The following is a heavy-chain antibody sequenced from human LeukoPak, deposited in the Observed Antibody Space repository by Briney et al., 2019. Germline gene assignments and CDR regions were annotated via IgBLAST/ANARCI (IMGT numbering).Heavy chain of an antibody. CDR2: ITNSADTT. J-gene: IGHJ4*02. V-gene: IGHV3-23*01. CDR3: ARRGAVGATEFDY. D-gene: IGHD1-26*01. Sequence: GGSLRLSCAASGFTFSSYAMTWVRQAPGKGLEWVSAITNSADTTYYADSVKGQFTISRDNSKNTLYLQMNRLRAEDTAVYYCARRGAVGATEFDYWGQGTLSPSPQ. CDR1: GFTFSSYA.